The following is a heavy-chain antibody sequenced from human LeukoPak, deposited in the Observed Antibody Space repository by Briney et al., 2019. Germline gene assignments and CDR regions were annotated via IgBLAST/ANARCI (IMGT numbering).Heavy chain of an antibody. CDR1: DGSISSDY. V-gene: IGHV4-4*07. CDR3: ARGSSWYDY. Sequence: TSSETLSLTCTVSDGSISSDYWTWIRQPAGKGLEWIGRIYTSGSTNYNPSLKSRVTMSVDTSKNQLSLKLTSVIAADTAVYYCARGSSWYDYWGQGILVTVSS. CDR2: IYTSGST. D-gene: IGHD6-13*01. J-gene: IGHJ4*02.